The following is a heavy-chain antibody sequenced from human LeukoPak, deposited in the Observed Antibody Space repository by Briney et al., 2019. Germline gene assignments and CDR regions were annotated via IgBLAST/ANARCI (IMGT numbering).Heavy chain of an antibody. V-gene: IGHV4-4*07. Sequence: SETLSHTRTVSGVSNSRYHWLYIAQPAGKRLEGIGCFYTSGSTNYNPSLKSRVTMSVDTSKNQFSLKLSSVTAADTAVYYCARKYSGSYSHAFDIWGQGTMVTVSS. CDR3: ARKYSGSYSHAFDI. J-gene: IGHJ3*02. CDR2: FYTSGST. CDR1: GVSNSRYH. D-gene: IGHD1-26*01.